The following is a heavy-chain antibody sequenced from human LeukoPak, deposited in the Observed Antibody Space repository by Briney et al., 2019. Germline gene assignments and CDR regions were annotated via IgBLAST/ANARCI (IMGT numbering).Heavy chain of an antibody. D-gene: IGHD1-26*01. CDR3: ARFKGSYYFSFDY. Sequence: RGESLKISCKGSGYSFTSYWIGWVRQMPGKGLEWMGIIYPGDSDPRCSPSFQGQVTISADKSISNAYLQWSSLKASDTAMYYCARFKGSYYFSFDYWGQGTLVTVSS. J-gene: IGHJ4*02. CDR2: IYPGDSDP. CDR1: GYSFTSYW. V-gene: IGHV5-51*01.